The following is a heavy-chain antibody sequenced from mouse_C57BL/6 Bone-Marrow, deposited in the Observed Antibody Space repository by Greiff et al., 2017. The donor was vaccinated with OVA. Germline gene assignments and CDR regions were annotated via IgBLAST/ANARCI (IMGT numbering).Heavy chain of an antibody. CDR3: ARPFYYGSSHWYFDV. V-gene: IGHV1-81*01. J-gene: IGHJ1*03. CDR2: IYPRSRNT. Sequence: VKLMESGAELARPGASVKLSCKASGYTFTSYGISWVKQRTGQGLEWIGEIYPRSRNTYYNEKFKGKATLTADKSSSTAYMELRSLTSEDSAVYFCARPFYYGSSHWYFDVWGTGTTVTVSS. CDR1: GYTFTSYG. D-gene: IGHD1-1*01.